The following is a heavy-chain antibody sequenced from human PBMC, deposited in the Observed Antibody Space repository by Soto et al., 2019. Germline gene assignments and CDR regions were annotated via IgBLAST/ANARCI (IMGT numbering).Heavy chain of an antibody. V-gene: IGHV3-15*01. Sequence: GGSLRPSCAASGFTFSNAWMSWVRQAPGKGLEWVGRIKSKTDGGTTDYAAPVKGRFTISRDDSKNTLYLQMNSLKTEDTAVYYCTTDQYYYGSGSPYYYYYYYMDVWGKGTTVTVSS. CDR1: GFTFSNAW. CDR2: IKSKTDGGTT. D-gene: IGHD3-10*01. CDR3: TTDQYYYGSGSPYYYYYYYMDV. J-gene: IGHJ6*03.